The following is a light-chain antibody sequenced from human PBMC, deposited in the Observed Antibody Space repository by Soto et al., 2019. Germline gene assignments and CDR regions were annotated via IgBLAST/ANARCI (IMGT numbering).Light chain of an antibody. J-gene: IGLJ3*02. Sequence: QSALTQTPSVSAAPGQKVTISCSGSYSNIGNNYVSWYQQYPRAVPKVLIYKNDERPSGIPDRFSGSKSGTSATLGVTGLQTGDEANYYCGAWDSSLSVWLFGTGTKVTVL. CDR1: YSNIGNNY. V-gene: IGLV1-51*02. CDR2: KND. CDR3: GAWDSSLSVWL.